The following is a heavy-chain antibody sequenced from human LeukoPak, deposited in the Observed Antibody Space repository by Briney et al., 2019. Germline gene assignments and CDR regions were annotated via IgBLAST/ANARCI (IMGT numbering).Heavy chain of an antibody. J-gene: IGHJ4*02. V-gene: IGHV4-61*02. Sequence: SQTLSLTCTVSGGSISSGSYYWSWLRQPAGKGLEWIGRIYTSGSTNYNPSLKSRVTISVDTSKNQFSLRLSSVTAADTAVYYCARDVWFGAGRTFDYWGQGTLVTVSS. CDR1: GGSISSGSYY. CDR3: ARDVWFGAGRTFDY. D-gene: IGHD3-10*01. CDR2: IYTSGST.